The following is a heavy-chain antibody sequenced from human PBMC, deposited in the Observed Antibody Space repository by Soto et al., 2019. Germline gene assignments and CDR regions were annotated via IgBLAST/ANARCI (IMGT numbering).Heavy chain of an antibody. Sequence: QVQLVQSGAEVKKPGSSVKVSCKASGGTFSSYAISWVRQAPGQGLEWMGGIIPIFGTANYAQKFQGRVTITADESTSTADMELSCLRSEDTAVYYCAHGGVFSGYVGRAGYYYYYGMDVWGQGTTVTVSS. D-gene: IGHD5-12*01. CDR1: GGTFSSYA. V-gene: IGHV1-69*01. J-gene: IGHJ6*02. CDR3: AHGGVFSGYVGRAGYYYYYGMDV. CDR2: IIPIFGTA.